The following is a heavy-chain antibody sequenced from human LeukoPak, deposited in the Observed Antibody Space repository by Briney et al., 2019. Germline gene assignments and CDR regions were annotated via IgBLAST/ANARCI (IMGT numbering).Heavy chain of an antibody. D-gene: IGHD5-18*01. J-gene: IGHJ4*02. CDR3: AKWPASYGHYYFDN. CDR1: GFTFSSYG. V-gene: IGHV3-30*18. CDR2: ISYDGSNK. Sequence: GGSLRLSCAASGFTFSSYGMHWVRQAPGKGLEWVAVISYDGSNKYYADSVKGRFTISRDNSKNTLYLQMNSLRAEDTAVYYCAKWPASYGHYYFDNGGQGPRLTGS.